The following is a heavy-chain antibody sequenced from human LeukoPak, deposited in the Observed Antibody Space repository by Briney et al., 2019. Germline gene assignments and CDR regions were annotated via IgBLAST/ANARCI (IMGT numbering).Heavy chain of an antibody. CDR1: GGSISSYY. D-gene: IGHD1-7*01. CDR2: INHSGST. J-gene: IGHJ4*02. V-gene: IGHV4-34*01. CDR3: ARSAWNYEY. Sequence: SETLSLTCTVSGGSISSYYWSWIRQPPGKGLEWIGEINHSGSTNYNPSLKSRVTISVDTSKNQFSLKLSSVTAADTAVYYCARSAWNYEYWGQGTLVTVSS.